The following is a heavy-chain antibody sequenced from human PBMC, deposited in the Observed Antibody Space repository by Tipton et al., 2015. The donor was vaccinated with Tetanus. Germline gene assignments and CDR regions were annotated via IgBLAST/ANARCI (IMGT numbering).Heavy chain of an antibody. Sequence: TLSLTCTVSGGSIGSGGNYWSWIRQHPGKGLEWIGNIYYSGSTYHNPSLKSRVTISVDTSTNQFSLKLSSVTAADTAVYYCAKVPWEGVYANWFDPWGQGTLVTVSS. D-gene: IGHD2-8*01. V-gene: IGHV4-31*03. CDR1: GGSIGSGGNY. CDR2: IYYSGST. CDR3: AKVPWEGVYANWFDP. J-gene: IGHJ5*02.